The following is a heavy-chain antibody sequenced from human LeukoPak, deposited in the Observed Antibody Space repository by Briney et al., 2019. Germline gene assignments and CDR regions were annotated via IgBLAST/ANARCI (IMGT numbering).Heavy chain of an antibody. CDR3: ARDLTITTVTTSYYGMDV. D-gene: IGHD4-17*01. V-gene: IGHV1-46*01. CDR1: GYTFTSYC. CDR2: INPSGGST. Sequence: ASVKVSCKASGYTFTSYCMHWVRQAPGQGLEWMGIINPSGGSTSYAQKFQGRVTMTRDTSTSTVYMELSSLRSEDTAVYYCARDLTITTVTTSYYGMDVWGQGTTVTVSS. J-gene: IGHJ6*02.